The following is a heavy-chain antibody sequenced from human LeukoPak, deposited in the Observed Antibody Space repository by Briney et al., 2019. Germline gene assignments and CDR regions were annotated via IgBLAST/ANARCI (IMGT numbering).Heavy chain of an antibody. D-gene: IGHD3-22*01. CDR2: INPRDDSP. V-gene: IGHV1-46*01. CDR3: ARYPYYYDISVPREYWFDP. J-gene: IGHJ5*02. CDR1: GYTFTIFY. Sequence: GATVKVSCKASGYTFTIFYMHWVRQAPGQGLERMGIINPRDDSPTFAQKFKGRLTMTIDTSTSTVYMELISLRPVDTAVYYCARYPYYYDISVPREYWFDPWGQGTLVTVSS.